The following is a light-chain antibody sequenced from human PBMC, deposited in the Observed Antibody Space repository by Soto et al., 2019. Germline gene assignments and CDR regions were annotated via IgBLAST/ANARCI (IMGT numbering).Light chain of an antibody. CDR3: MQALQTPLT. CDR1: QSLLHSNGYNY. Sequence: DIVMTQSPLSLPVTPGEPASISCRSSQSLLHSNGYNYLDWYLQKPGQSPQLLIYLGSNRASGVPDRFSGSGSGTDLTLKICRVEAEDVGVYYCMQALQTPLTFGQGTRLEIK. V-gene: IGKV2-28*01. J-gene: IGKJ5*01. CDR2: LGS.